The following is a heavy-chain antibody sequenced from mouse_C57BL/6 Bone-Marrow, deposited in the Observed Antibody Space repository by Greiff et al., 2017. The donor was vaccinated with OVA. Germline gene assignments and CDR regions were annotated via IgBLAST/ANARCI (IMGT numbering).Heavy chain of an antibody. CDR3: ARREDYYGSSMSYWYFDV. J-gene: IGHJ1*03. V-gene: IGHV1-39*01. Sequence: VQLQQSGPELVKPGASVKISCKASGYSFTDYNMNWVKQSNGKSLEWIGVINPNYGTTSYNQKFKGKATLTVDQSSSTADMQLNSLTSEDSAVYYCARREDYYGSSMSYWYFDVWGTGTTVTVSS. CDR1: GYSFTDYN. D-gene: IGHD1-1*01. CDR2: INPNYGTT.